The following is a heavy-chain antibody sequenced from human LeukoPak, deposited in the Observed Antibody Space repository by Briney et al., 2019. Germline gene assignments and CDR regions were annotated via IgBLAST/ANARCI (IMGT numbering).Heavy chain of an antibody. CDR1: GHSITNSYY. Sequence: SETLSLTCTVSGHSITNSYYWAWIRQPPRQGLARIGTIYHSGSTYYKPSLKSRVTISIDTSKNQFSLKLNSVTAADTAVYYCARTVDSSGFSCFQHWGQGTLVTVSS. CDR3: ARTVDSSGFSCFQH. D-gene: IGHD3-22*01. J-gene: IGHJ1*01. CDR2: IYHSGST. V-gene: IGHV4-38-2*02.